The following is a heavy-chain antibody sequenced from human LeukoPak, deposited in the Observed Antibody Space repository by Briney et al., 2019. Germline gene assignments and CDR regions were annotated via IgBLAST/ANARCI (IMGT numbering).Heavy chain of an antibody. V-gene: IGHV3-23*01. D-gene: IGHD2-2*01. CDR1: GFTFTSYS. Sequence: GGSLRLSCAASGFTFTSYSMNWVRQAPGKGLEWVSTISGGGGSTYYADSVKGRFTISRDNSKNTLYLQVNSLRAEDTAVYYCARDFLHSSTSRPFDYWGQGTLVTVSS. J-gene: IGHJ4*02. CDR3: ARDFLHSSTSRPFDY. CDR2: ISGGGGST.